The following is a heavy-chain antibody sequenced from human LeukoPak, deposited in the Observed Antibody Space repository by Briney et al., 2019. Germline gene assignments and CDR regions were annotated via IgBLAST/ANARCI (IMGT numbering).Heavy chain of an antibody. CDR1: GGSISSGSYY. Sequence: SETLSLTCTVSGGSISSGSYYWSWIRQPAGKGLEWIGRIYTSGSTNYNPSLKSRVTMSVDTSKNQFSLKLSSVTAADTAVYYCARSSGALYYFDYWGQGTLVTVSS. V-gene: IGHV4-61*02. CDR3: ARSSGALYYFDY. J-gene: IGHJ4*02. CDR2: IYTSGST. D-gene: IGHD4/OR15-4a*01.